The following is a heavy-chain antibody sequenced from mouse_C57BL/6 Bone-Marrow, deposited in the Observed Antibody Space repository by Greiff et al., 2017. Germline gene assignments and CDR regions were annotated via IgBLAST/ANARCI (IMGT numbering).Heavy chain of an antibody. D-gene: IGHD6-1*01. J-gene: IGHJ2*01. CDR1: GYTFTDYN. CDR3: SSRTGGGNFDY. Sequence: VQLKQSGPELVKPGASVKIPCKASGYTFTDYNMDWVKQSHGKSLEWIGDIYPNNGGTIYNQKFKGKATVTVDKSSSTAYMELRSLTSEDTAVYYCSSRTGGGNFDYWGQGTTLTVSS. V-gene: IGHV1-18*01. CDR2: IYPNNGGT.